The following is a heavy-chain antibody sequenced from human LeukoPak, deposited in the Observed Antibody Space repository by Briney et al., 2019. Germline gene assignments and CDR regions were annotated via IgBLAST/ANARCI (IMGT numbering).Heavy chain of an antibody. Sequence: SETLSLTCTVSGGSTSSYYWSWIRQPPGKGLEWIGYIYYSGSTNYNPSLKSRVTISVDTSKNQFSLKLSSVTAADTAVYYCASLYGSGTKYYMDVWGKGTTVTVSS. D-gene: IGHD3-10*01. CDR1: GGSTSSYY. V-gene: IGHV4-59*08. J-gene: IGHJ6*03. CDR2: IYYSGST. CDR3: ASLYGSGTKYYMDV.